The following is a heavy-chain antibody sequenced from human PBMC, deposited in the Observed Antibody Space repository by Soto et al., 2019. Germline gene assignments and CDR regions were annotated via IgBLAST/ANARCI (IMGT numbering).Heavy chain of an antibody. Sequence: QVELVQSGAEVKKPGASVKVSCKAAGYTFTSYYMHRVRQAPGQGLEWMGFINPSGGITTYAQKFQARVTMTSDTSTSTVYMELRTLKSEDTAVYYCARRSIFTWSDAFDIWGQGTMVTVSA. CDR3: ARRSIFTWSDAFDI. D-gene: IGHD3-3*01. J-gene: IGHJ3*02. V-gene: IGHV1-46*01. CDR1: GYTFTSYY. CDR2: INPSGGIT.